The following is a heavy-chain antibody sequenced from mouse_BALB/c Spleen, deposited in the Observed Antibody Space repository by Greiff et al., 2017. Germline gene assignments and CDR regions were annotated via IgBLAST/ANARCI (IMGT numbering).Heavy chain of an antibody. CDR3: ARHPATNYYAMDY. CDR2: ISNGGGST. V-gene: IGHV5-12-2*01. D-gene: IGHD1-2*01. CDR1: GFTFSSYT. Sequence: EVKVVESGGGLVQPGGSLKLSCAASGFTFSSYTMSWVRQTPEKRLEWVAYISNGGGSTYYPDTVKGRFNISRDNAKNTLYLQMSSLKSEDTAMYYCARHPATNYYAMDYWGQGTSVTVSS. J-gene: IGHJ4*01.